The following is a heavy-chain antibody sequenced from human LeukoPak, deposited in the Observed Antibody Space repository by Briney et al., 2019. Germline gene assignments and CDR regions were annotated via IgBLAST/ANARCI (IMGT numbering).Heavy chain of an antibody. V-gene: IGHV3-23*01. CDR1: RITLSNYG. CDR2: ISGSGGST. D-gene: IGHD3-16*01. Sequence: GGSLRLSCAVSRITLSNYGMSWVRQAPGKGLEWVSAISGSGGSTYYADSVKGRFTLSRDDSRNTVYLQLNNLRVEDTAIYYCARVRWISTADAVCWGQGTQVTVSS. CDR3: ARVRWISTADAVC. J-gene: IGHJ4*02.